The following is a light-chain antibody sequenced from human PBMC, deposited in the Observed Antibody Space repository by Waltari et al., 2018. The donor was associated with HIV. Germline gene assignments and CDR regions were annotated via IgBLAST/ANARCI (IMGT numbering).Light chain of an antibody. J-gene: IGLJ2*01. CDR3: SSYTSSSTLYVV. CDR1: RSDVGGYNY. CDR2: DVS. V-gene: IGLV2-14*01. Sequence: QSALTQTASVSGSPGQSITISCTGTRSDVGGYNYVSWYQQHPGKAPKLMIYDVSYRPSGVSNRFSGSKSGNTASLTISGLQAEDEADYYCSSYTSSSTLYVVFGGGTKLTVL.